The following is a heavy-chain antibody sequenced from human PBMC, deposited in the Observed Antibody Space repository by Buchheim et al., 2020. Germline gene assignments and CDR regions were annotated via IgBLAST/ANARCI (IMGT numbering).Heavy chain of an antibody. CDR1: GGSFSGYY. CDR3: ARAGLVYYYDSSGYREEFDY. CDR2: INHSGST. V-gene: IGHV4-34*01. J-gene: IGHJ4*02. D-gene: IGHD3-22*01. Sequence: QVQLQQWGAGLLKPSETLSLTCAVYGGSFSGYYWSWIRQPPGKGLEWIGEINHSGSTNYNPSLKSRVTISVDTSQNQFSLKLSSVTAADTAVYYCARAGLVYYYDSSGYREEFDYWGQGTL.